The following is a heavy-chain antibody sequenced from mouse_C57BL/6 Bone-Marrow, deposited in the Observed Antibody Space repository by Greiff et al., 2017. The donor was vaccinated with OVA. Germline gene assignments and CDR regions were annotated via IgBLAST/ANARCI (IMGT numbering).Heavy chain of an antibody. CDR2: IDPSDSYT. V-gene: IGHV1-50*01. CDR1: GYTFTSYW. J-gene: IGHJ1*03. CDR3: AREVLSNYSWYVDV. Sequence: QVQLQQPGAELVKPGASVKLSCKASGYTFTSYWMQWVKQRPGQGLEWIGEIDPSDSYTNYNQKFKGKATLTVDTSSSTAYMQLSSLTSEDSAVYYCAREVLSNYSWYVDVWGTGTTVTVSS. D-gene: IGHD2-5*01.